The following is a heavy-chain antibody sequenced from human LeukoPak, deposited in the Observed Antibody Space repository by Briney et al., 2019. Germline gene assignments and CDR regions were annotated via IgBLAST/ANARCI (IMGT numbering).Heavy chain of an antibody. Sequence: SETLSLTCTVSGGSISSYYWSWIRQPPGKGLEWIGYIYYSGSTNYNPSLKSRVTISVDTSKNQFSLKLSSVTAADTAVYYCARDPSPWVRVPAAINGYWGQGTLVTVSS. CDR3: ARDPSPWVRVPAAINGY. D-gene: IGHD2-2*01. CDR2: IYYSGST. J-gene: IGHJ4*02. V-gene: IGHV4-59*01. CDR1: GGSISSYY.